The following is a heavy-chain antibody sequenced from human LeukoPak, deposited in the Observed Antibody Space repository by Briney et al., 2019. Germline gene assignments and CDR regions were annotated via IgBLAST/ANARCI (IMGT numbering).Heavy chain of an antibody. Sequence: PGGSLRLSCAASGFTFSDYYMSWIRQAPGKGLEWVSYISSSGSTIYYADSVKGRFTISRDNFKNTLYLQMNSLRVEDTAVYYCAKDWGVYFDYWGQGILVTVSS. CDR2: ISSSGSTI. CDR3: AKDWGVYFDY. D-gene: IGHD3-16*01. V-gene: IGHV3-11*04. J-gene: IGHJ4*02. CDR1: GFTFSDYY.